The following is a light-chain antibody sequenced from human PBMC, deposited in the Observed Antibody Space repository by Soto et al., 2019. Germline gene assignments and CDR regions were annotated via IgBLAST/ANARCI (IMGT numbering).Light chain of an antibody. J-gene: IGKJ1*01. CDR3: QQYTNTNNPWM. CDR2: KAS. CDR1: QSISSY. V-gene: IGKV1-5*03. Sequence: DIQMTQSPSSLSASVGDRVTITCRASQSISSYLNWYQQKPGKAPKLLIYKASTLQSGVASRFSGSGSGTEFTLIISGLQPDDSATYYCQQYTNTNNPWMFGQGTKVDIK.